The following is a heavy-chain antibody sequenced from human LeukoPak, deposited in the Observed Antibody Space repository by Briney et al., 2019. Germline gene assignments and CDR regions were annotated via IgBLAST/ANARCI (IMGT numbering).Heavy chain of an antibody. CDR3: AREERYFDWLLYAPDAFDI. Sequence: SVKVCCKASGGTFSSYAISWVRQAPGQGLEWMGRIIHILGIADYAQKFQGRVTITADKSTSTAYMEPSSLRSEDTAVYYCAREERYFDWLLYAPDAFDIWGQGTMVTVSS. J-gene: IGHJ3*02. CDR1: GGTFSSYA. D-gene: IGHD3-9*01. V-gene: IGHV1-69*04. CDR2: IIHILGIA.